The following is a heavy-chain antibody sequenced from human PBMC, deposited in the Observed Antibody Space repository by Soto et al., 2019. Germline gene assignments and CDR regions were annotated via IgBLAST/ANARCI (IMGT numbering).Heavy chain of an antibody. CDR2: IYYSGST. CDR3: ARGPPGYSYGYHY. CDR1: GGSISSGGYY. D-gene: IGHD5-18*01. J-gene: IGHJ4*02. V-gene: IGHV4-31*03. Sequence: SETLSLTCTVSGGSISSGGYYWSWIRQHPGKGLEWIGYIYYSGSTYYNPSLKSRVTISVDTSKNQFSLKLSSVTAADTAVYYCARGPPGYSYGYHYWGQGTLVTVSS.